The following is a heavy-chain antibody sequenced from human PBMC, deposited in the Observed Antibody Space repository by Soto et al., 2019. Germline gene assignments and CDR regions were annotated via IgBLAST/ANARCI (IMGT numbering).Heavy chain of an antibody. V-gene: IGHV3-33*01. CDR2: IWYDGSNK. CDR1: GFTFSSYG. Sequence: QVQLVESGGGVVQPGRSLRLSCAASGFTFSSYGMHWVRQAPGKGLEWVAVIWYDGSNKYYADSVKGRFTISRDNSKNTLYLQMNSLRAEDTAVYYCARDVGAGTLYGGMDVWGQGTTVTDSS. D-gene: IGHD1-1*01. J-gene: IGHJ6*02. CDR3: ARDVGAGTLYGGMDV.